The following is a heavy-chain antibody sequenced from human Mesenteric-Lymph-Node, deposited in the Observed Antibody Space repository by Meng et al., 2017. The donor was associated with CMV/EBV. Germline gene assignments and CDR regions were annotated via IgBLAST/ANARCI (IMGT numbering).Heavy chain of an antibody. CDR1: GFTFSSYS. CDR2: ISSSSSYI. Sequence: GESLKISCAASGFTFSSYSMNWVRQAPGKGLEWVSSISSSSSYIYYADSVKGRFTITRDNSKNTLDLQMNSLRAEDTAVYYCARGEGAAGLFKDWGQGTLVTVSS. CDR3: ARGEGAAGLFKD. V-gene: IGHV3-21*04. J-gene: IGHJ4*02. D-gene: IGHD6-13*01.